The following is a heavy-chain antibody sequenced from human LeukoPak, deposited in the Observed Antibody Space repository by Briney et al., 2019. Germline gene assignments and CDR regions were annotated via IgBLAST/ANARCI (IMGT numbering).Heavy chain of an antibody. CDR2: INSDGSST. V-gene: IGHV3-74*01. D-gene: IGHD1-26*01. J-gene: IGHJ6*03. Sequence: GGSLRLSCAASGFTFSSYWMHWVRQAPGKGLVWVSRINSDGSSTSYADSVKGRFTISRDNAKNTLYLQMNSLRAEDTAVYYCARSRLGGYYMDVWGKGTTVTVSS. CDR3: ARSRLGGYYMDV. CDR1: GFTFSSYW.